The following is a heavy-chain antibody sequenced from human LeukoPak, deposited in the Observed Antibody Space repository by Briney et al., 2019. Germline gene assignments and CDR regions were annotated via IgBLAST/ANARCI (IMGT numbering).Heavy chain of an antibody. J-gene: IGHJ6*03. CDR3: ARQEVNYYYYMDV. Sequence: SETLSLTCTVSGGSISGSSYYWGWIRQPPGKGPEWIGSIYYSGNIYHNPSLKSRVTISVDTSKNQFSLKLSSVTAADIAVYYCARQEVNYYYYMDVWGKGTTVTVSS. CDR2: IYYSGNI. V-gene: IGHV4-39*01. CDR1: GGSISGSSYY.